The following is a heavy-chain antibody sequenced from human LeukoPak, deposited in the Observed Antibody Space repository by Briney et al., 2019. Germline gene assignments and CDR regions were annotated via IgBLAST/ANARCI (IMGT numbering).Heavy chain of an antibody. J-gene: IGHJ4*02. CDR1: GFSLSSNW. CDR2: IREDGSEK. D-gene: IGHD1-1*01. V-gene: IGHV3-7*01. CDR3: ARDGRGGHNDC. Sequence: GGSLRLSCAASGFSLSSNWMSRVRQAPGKGLEWVANIREDGSEKKYVDSVKGRFTISRDNAKNSLYLQMNSLRAEDTAVYYCARDGRGGHNDCWGQGTLVTVSS.